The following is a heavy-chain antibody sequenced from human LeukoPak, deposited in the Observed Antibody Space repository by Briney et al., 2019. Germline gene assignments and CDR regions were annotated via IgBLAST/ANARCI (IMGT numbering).Heavy chain of an antibody. D-gene: IGHD3-22*01. Sequence: SQTLSLTCVISGDNVSSNSAAWNWIRQSPSGGLEWLGRTDYRSKWFFDYAVSMKSRLTLNSGTSQSHFSLHLRSVPPEDTAVYYCARGDYDNSGRRFDIWGQGTLVTVSS. V-gene: IGHV6-1*01. CDR2: TDYRSKWFF. CDR3: ARGDYDNSGRRFDI. J-gene: IGHJ3*02. CDR1: GDNVSSNSAA.